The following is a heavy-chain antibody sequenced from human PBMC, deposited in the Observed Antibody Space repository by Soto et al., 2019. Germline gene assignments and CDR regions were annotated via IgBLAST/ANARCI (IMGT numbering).Heavy chain of an antibody. CDR2: IDPRNGGT. D-gene: IGHD1-26*01. CDR1: GYTITAYY. V-gene: IGHV1-2*02. J-gene: IGHJ4*02. CDR3: ARDDYGIYPY. Sequence: ASVKVSCKASGYTITAYYIHWVRQAPGQGLEWVGWIDPRNGGTVYAQKFQGRVTMTRDTSISTVYMDLSGLGSDDTDLYFCARDDYGIYPYWGQGSLVTVYS.